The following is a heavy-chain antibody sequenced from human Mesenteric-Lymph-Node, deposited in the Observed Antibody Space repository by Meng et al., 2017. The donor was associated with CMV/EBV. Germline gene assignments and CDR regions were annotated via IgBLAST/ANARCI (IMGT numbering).Heavy chain of an antibody. V-gene: IGHV4-34*13. Sequence: SFSGYYCSWIRQPPGKGREWIGEINHSGSTNYNPSLKSRVTISIDTSKNQFSLRLSSVTAADSAVYYCAAGRSRGYCSSSSCYHFDYWGQGTLVTVSS. CDR1: SFSGYY. CDR3: AAGRSRGYCSSSSCYHFDY. CDR2: INHSGST. J-gene: IGHJ4*02. D-gene: IGHD2-2*01.